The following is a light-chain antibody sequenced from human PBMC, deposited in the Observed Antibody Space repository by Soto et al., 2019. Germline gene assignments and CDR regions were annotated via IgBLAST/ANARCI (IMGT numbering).Light chain of an antibody. CDR2: GAS. CDR1: QSISRT. V-gene: IGKV3-15*01. CDR3: QQYNTYSRT. Sequence: EILMTQSPATLSVSPGEGLTLSCRASQSISRTLAWYQQRPGQAPRLLIYGASTRATGIPARFSGSGSGTEFTLTISSLQPDDFATYYCQQYNTYSRTFGQGTKVDIK. J-gene: IGKJ1*01.